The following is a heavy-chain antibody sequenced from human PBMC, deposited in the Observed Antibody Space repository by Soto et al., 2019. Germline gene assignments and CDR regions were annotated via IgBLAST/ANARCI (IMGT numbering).Heavy chain of an antibody. CDR2: ISWNSGSI. Sequence: GGSLRLSCAASGSTFDDYAMHWVRQAPGKGLEWVSGISWNSGSIGYADSVKGRFTISRDNAKNSLYLQMNSLRAEDTALYYCAKVGKNGGYYYGMDAWGQGTTVTVSS. D-gene: IGHD1-1*01. J-gene: IGHJ6*02. V-gene: IGHV3-9*01. CDR1: GSTFDDYA. CDR3: AKVGKNGGYYYGMDA.